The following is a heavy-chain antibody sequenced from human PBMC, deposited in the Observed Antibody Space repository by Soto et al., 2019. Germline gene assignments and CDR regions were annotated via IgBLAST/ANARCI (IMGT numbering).Heavy chain of an antibody. J-gene: IGHJ3*02. CDR3: ARTYDNSGPNSGAYAFDI. Sequence: QVQLQESGPGLVKPSETLSFTCTVSGDSINSYYWSWIRQPPGKGLEWIAYFYKSGTTNYNPSLKSRFTISVDTSKNQFSLKLSSVTAADTAVYYCARTYDNSGPNSGAYAFDIWGQGTMLTVSS. D-gene: IGHD3-22*01. CDR1: GDSINSYY. V-gene: IGHV4-59*01. CDR2: FYKSGTT.